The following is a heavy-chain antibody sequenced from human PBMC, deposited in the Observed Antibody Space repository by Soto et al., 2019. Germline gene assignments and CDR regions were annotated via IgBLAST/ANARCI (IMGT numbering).Heavy chain of an antibody. CDR3: VLIASTPLSSTYMKDYYYYYGMDV. Sequence: GGSLRLSCAASGFTFSSYSMNWVRQAPGKGLEWVSYISSSSSTIYYADSVKGRFTISRDNAKNSLYLQMNSLRDEDTAVYYCVLIASTPLSSTYMKDYYYYYGMDVWGQGTTVTVSS. CDR2: ISSSSSTI. CDR1: GFTFSSYS. D-gene: IGHD1-20*01. J-gene: IGHJ6*02. V-gene: IGHV3-48*02.